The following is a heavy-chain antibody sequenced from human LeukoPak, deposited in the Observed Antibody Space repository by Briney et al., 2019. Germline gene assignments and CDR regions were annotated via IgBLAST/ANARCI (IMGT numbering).Heavy chain of an antibody. CDR1: GGTFSIYA. V-gene: IGHV1-69*01. D-gene: IGHD3-3*01. J-gene: IGHJ6*03. CDR2: IIPIFGTA. Sequence: SVKVSCKASGGTFSIYAISWVQQAPGQGLEWMGGIIPIFGTANYAQKFQGRVTITADESTSTAYMELSSLRSEDTAVYYCARGLWSGRTPYYYYYYMDVWGKGTTVTVSS. CDR3: ARGLWSGRTPYYYYYYMDV.